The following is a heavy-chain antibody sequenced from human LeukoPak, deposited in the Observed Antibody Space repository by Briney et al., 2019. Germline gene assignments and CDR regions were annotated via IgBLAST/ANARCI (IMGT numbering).Heavy chain of an antibody. J-gene: IGHJ4*02. CDR3: ARRRSSSSRTNYYFDY. CDR1: GYSISSGDY. Sequence: SETLSLTCAVSGYSISSGDYWGWIRQPPGKGLECIGSIYHSGSTYYNPSLKSRVTISVDTSKNQFSLKLSSVTAADTAVYYCARRRSSSSRTNYYFDYWGQGTLVTVSS. CDR2: IYHSGST. D-gene: IGHD6-6*01. V-gene: IGHV4-38-2*01.